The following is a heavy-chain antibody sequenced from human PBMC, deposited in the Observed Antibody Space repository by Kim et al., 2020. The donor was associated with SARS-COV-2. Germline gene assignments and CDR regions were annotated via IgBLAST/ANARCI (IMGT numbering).Heavy chain of an antibody. CDR2: IYYTGRT. D-gene: IGHD6-25*01. CDR3: ARHVSSGFDF. V-gene: IGHV4-59*08. CDR1: GGSISTYY. J-gene: IGHJ4*02. Sequence: SETLSLTCAVSGGSISTYYWSWIRQPPGKGLEWVGFIYYTGRTSYNTSLSSRVTISVDTSKNQFSLKLTSVTAADTAAYYCARHVSSGFDFWGQG.